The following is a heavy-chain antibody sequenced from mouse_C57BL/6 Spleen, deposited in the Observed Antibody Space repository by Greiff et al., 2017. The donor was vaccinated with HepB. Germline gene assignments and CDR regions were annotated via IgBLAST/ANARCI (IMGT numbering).Heavy chain of an antibody. CDR1: GYTFTSYW. V-gene: IGHV1-50*01. CDR2: IDHSDSYT. CDR3: ATPYYSNSSWFAY. J-gene: IGHJ3*01. Sequence: QVQLQQPGAELVKPGASVKLSCKASGYTFTSYWMQWVKQRPGQGLEWIGEIDHSDSYTNYNQKFKGKATLTVDTSSSTAYMQRSSLTSEDSAVYYCATPYYSNSSWFAYWGQGTLVTVSA. D-gene: IGHD2-5*01.